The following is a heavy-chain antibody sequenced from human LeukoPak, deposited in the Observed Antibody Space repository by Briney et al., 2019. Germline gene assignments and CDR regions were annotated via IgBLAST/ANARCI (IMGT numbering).Heavy chain of an antibody. J-gene: IGHJ4*02. Sequence: PSETLSLTCTVSGGSISSYYWSWIRQPPGKGLEWIGEINHSGSTNYNPSLKSRVTISVDTSKNQFSLKLSSVTAADTAVYYCARLAERWGQGTLVTVSS. CDR1: GGSISSYY. CDR2: INHSGST. CDR3: ARLAER. V-gene: IGHV4-34*01.